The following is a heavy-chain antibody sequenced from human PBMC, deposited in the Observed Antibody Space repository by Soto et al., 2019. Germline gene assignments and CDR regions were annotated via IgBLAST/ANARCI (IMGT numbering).Heavy chain of an antibody. CDR1: GFTFDSYA. J-gene: IGHJ4*02. D-gene: IGHD1-26*01. V-gene: IGHV3-23*01. CDR3: AKGFGGTYGWYYFDY. CDR2: ISAGGGST. Sequence: GGSLRLSCAASGFTFDSYALSWVRQAPGEGLEWISTISAGGGSTYYADSVKGRFTIYRDNSKKTMYLQLNSLRAEDTAVFYCAKGFGGTYGWYYFDYWGQGALVTVSS.